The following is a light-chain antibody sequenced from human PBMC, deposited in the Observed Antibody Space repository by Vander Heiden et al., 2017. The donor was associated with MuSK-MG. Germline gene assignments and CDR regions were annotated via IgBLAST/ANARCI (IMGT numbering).Light chain of an antibody. CDR1: CCDVVGNNY. V-gene: IGLV2-14*01. Sequence: QSTLTQPASVSGAPGQSITISCTATCCDVVGNNYVSWSQQHPGKAPKLMIYDVSKRPSGVPNRFSGSKSGNTASLTISGLQAEEEADYYCSSDTSSSTLVFGGGTKLTVL. CDR2: DVS. CDR3: SSDTSSSTLV. J-gene: IGLJ2*01.